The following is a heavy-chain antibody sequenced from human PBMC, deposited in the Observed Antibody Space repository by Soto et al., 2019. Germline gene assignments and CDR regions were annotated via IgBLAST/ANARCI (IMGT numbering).Heavy chain of an antibody. Sequence: VAVISYDGSEKYFADSVKGRFTISRDNSKNTIFLQMNSLRVEDTAVYYCARDLGGLRFWGLDYWGQGTLVAVSS. V-gene: IGHV3-30-3*01. CDR3: ARDLGGLRFWGLDY. D-gene: IGHD3-16*01. CDR2: ISYDGSEK. J-gene: IGHJ4*02.